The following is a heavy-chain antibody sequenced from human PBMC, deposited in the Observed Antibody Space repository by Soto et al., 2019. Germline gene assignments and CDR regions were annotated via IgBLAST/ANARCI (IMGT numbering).Heavy chain of an antibody. Sequence: ASVKVSCKASGYRITRYAMHWVRQAPGQRLEWMGWINAGNGNTKYSQKFQGRVTITRDTSASTAYMELSSLRSEDTAVYYCASTMYCSGYSNPNPDFSGQGTPVPVSS. CDR3: ASTMYCSGYSNPNPDF. CDR1: GYRITRYA. D-gene: IGHD2-15*01. V-gene: IGHV1-3*01. J-gene: IGHJ4*01. CDR2: INAGNGNT.